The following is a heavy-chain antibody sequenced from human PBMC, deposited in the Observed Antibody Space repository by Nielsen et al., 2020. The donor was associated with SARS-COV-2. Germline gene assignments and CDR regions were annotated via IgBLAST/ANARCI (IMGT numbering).Heavy chain of an antibody. D-gene: IGHD2/OR15-2a*01. V-gene: IGHV3-74*01. CDR1: GFTFSSYW. CDR2: INSDGSST. Sequence: GESLKISCAASGFTFSSYWMHWVRQAPGKGLVWVSRINSDGSSTSYADSVKGRFTISRDNAKNSLYLQMNSLRAEDTAVYYCARLIATVGPYYYFYYMDVWGKGTTVTVSS. CDR3: ARLIATVGPYYYFYYMDV. J-gene: IGHJ6*03.